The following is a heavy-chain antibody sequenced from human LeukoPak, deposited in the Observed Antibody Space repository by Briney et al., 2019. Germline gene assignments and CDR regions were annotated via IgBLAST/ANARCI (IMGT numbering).Heavy chain of an antibody. CDR1: GFTFDDYA. J-gene: IGHJ4*02. CDR2: ISWNSGSI. CDR3: ASTAGSGWYGLIDH. Sequence: PGRSRRLSCAASGFTFDDYAMHWVRQAPGKGLEWVSGISWNSGSIGYADSVKGRFTISRDNAKNSLYLQMNSLRAEDTALYYCASTAGSGWYGLIDHWGQGTLVTVSS. V-gene: IGHV3-9*01. D-gene: IGHD6-19*01.